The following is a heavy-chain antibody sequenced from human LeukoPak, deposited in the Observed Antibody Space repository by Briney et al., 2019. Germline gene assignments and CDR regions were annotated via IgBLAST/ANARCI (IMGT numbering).Heavy chain of an antibody. CDR1: GFTFSSFG. J-gene: IGHJ4*02. D-gene: IGHD3-10*01. Sequence: PGGSLRLSCAASGFTFSSFGMHWVRQAPGQGLEWVAFILYDGTNKYYADSVKGRFTISRDNSKNTLYLQMNSLRAEDTAVYYCAGLWFGELPIDYWGQGTLVTVSS. CDR2: ILYDGTNK. CDR3: AGLWFGELPIDY. V-gene: IGHV3-30*02.